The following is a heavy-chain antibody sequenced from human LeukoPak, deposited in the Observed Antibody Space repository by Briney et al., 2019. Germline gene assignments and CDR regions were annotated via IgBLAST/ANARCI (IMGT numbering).Heavy chain of an antibody. J-gene: IGHJ4*02. CDR2: IKEDGSEK. V-gene: IGHV3-7*05. CDR3: AKDTGITPSGISGFFDF. D-gene: IGHD6-13*01. CDR1: GFTFSSYW. Sequence: GGSLRLSCAASGFTFSSYWMTWVRQAPGKGLEWVANIKEDGSEKYYVDAVKGRFTISRDNAKNSLYLQMNSLRGEDTAVYYCAKDTGITPSGISGFFDFWGQGTLVTVSS.